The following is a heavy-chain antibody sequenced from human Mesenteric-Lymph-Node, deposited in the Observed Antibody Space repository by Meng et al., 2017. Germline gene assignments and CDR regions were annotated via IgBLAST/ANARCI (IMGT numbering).Heavy chain of an antibody. V-gene: IGHV1-8*01. D-gene: IGHD6-19*01. CDR1: GYTFTSYH. Sequence: QGQLVQPGGEVKEPGASVKVSCKASGYTFTSYHVNWVRQATGQGLEWMGWVDPARDTAGYAQKFEGRITMTRDTSMSTVYMELSSLTSEDTAIYYCARGVEAGVDYWGQGTLVTVSS. CDR2: VDPARDTA. CDR3: ARGVEAGVDY. J-gene: IGHJ4*02.